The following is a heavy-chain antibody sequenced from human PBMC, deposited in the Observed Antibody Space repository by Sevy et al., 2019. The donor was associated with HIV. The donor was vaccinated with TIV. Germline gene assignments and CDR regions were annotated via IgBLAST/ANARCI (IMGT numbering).Heavy chain of an antibody. CDR3: ARYEEDTTLVNAFDI. J-gene: IGHJ3*02. D-gene: IGHD5-18*01. Sequence: GGSLRLSCAASGFTFSSYIINWVRQAPGKGLEWVSSISNTGIYIYYPDAVKGRFTISRDNAKNSLYIQMNSLKAEDTAVYYYARYEEDTTLVNAFDIWDQGTMVTVSS. V-gene: IGHV3-21*01. CDR1: GFTFSSYI. CDR2: ISNTGIYI.